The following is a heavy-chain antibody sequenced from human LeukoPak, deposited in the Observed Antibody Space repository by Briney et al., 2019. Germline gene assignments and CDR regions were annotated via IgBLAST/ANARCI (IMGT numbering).Heavy chain of an antibody. CDR3: ASGSYYYDSSGYLHYFDY. V-gene: IGHV3-53*01. J-gene: IGHJ4*02. CDR2: IYSGGST. CDR1: GFTVSSNY. Sequence: PGGSLRLSCAASGFTVSSNYMSWVRQAPGKGLEWVSVIYSGGSTYYADSVKGRFTISGDNSKNTLYLQMNSLRAEDTAVYYCASGSYYYDSSGYLHYFDYWGQGTLVTVSS. D-gene: IGHD3-22*01.